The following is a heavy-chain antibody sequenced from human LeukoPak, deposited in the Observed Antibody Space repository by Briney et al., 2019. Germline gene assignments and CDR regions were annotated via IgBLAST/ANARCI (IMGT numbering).Heavy chain of an antibody. D-gene: IGHD3-3*01. Sequence: SVKVSCKASGGTFSSYAISWVRQAPGQGLEWMGGIIPIFGTANYAQKFQGRVTITADESTSTAYMELSSLRSEDTAVYYCATPYYDFWSGYARASPFDYWGQGTLVTVSS. J-gene: IGHJ4*02. CDR1: GGTFSSYA. CDR2: IIPIFGTA. V-gene: IGHV1-69*13. CDR3: ATPYYDFWSGYARASPFDY.